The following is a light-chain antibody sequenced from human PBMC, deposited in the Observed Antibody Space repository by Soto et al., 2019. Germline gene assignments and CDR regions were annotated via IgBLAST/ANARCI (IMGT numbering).Light chain of an antibody. J-gene: IGKJ1*01. Sequence: DVQMTQSPSTLSASVGDRVTITCRASQSISSWLAWYQQKPGKAPKLLIYKASSLESGVPSRFSGSGSGTEFTLTISSLQPDDFATYYCQQYNSYSPATFGQGTKAEIK. CDR2: KAS. CDR3: QQYNSYSPAT. CDR1: QSISSW. V-gene: IGKV1-5*03.